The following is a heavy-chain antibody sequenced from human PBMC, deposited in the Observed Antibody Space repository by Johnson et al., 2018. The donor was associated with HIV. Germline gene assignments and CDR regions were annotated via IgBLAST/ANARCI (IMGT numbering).Heavy chain of an antibody. CDR3: ARGYGVVIALLDAFDI. V-gene: IGHV3-33*01. J-gene: IGHJ3*02. CDR2: IWYDGSNK. D-gene: IGHD2-21*01. CDR1: GFTLNSYG. Sequence: QVQLVDSGGGVVQSGGSLRLSCAASGFTLNSYGMHWVRQAPGKGLEWVAVIWYDGSNKYYADSVKGRFTISRDNSKNTLYLQMNSLRAEDTAVYYCARGYGVVIALLDAFDIWGQGTMVTVSS.